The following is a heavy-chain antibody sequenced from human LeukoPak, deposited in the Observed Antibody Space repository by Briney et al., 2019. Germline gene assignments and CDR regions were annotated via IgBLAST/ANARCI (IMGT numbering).Heavy chain of an antibody. V-gene: IGHV3-23*01. D-gene: IGHD3-22*01. CDR1: GFTFSSYA. Sequence: GGSLRLSCAASGFTFSSYAMSWVRQAPGKGLEWVSAISGSGGSTYYADSVKGRFTISRDNSKNTLYLQMNSLRAEDTAVYYCAKRARRVNYYYYYMDVRGKGTTVTVSS. CDR2: ISGSGGST. J-gene: IGHJ6*03. CDR3: AKRARRVNYYYYYMDV.